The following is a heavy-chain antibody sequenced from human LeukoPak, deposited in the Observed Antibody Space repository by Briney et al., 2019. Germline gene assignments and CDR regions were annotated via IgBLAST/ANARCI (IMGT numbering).Heavy chain of an antibody. V-gene: IGHV1-69*13. D-gene: IGHD3-10*01. CDR3: AKDQGSGLGSYSWGYFDY. CDR2: IIPIFGTA. CDR1: GGTFSSYA. Sequence: SVKVSCKASGGTFSSYAISWVRQAPGQGLEWMGGIIPIFGTANYAQKFQGRVTITADESTSTAYMELSSLRAEDTAVYYCAKDQGSGLGSYSWGYFDYWGQGTLVTVSS. J-gene: IGHJ4*02.